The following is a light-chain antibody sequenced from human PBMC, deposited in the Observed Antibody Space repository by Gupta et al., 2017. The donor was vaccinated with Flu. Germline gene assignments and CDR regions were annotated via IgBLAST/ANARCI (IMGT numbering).Light chain of an antibody. V-gene: IGLV2-14*01. CDR1: SSDIGGFDY. CDR2: AVS. Sequence: QSALTQPASVSGSPGQSITISCTGTSSDIGGFDYVSWYQQHPGKAPKLMIYAVSRRPSGVSNRFSGSKSGNTASLTIXGXQAEDEXHYFCNSFTSSTTPGVFGGGTKLTVL. J-gene: IGLJ3*02. CDR3: NSFTSSTTPGV.